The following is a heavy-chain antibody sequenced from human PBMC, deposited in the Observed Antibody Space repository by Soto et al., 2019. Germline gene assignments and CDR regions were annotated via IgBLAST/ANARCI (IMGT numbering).Heavy chain of an antibody. CDR3: ARTGGMDV. V-gene: IGHV4-34*01. J-gene: IGHJ6*02. CDR1: GGSFSGYY. CDR2: INHSGNT. Sequence: QVQLQQWGAGLLKPSETLSLTCAVYGGSFSGYYWSWLCQPPGKGPEWIGEINHSGNTKYTPSLESRVTISVDTSKNQFSLKLNSVSAADTAVYYCARTGGMDVWSQGATVTVSS.